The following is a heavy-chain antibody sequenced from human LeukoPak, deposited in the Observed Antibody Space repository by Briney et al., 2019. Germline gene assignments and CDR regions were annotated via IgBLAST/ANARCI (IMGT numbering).Heavy chain of an antibody. V-gene: IGHV3-53*01. Sequence: PGGSLRLHCASSGFNVSSNQMSWVGQAPGKGLEWVSLIYSGGSTYYADSVKGRFTISRDNSKNTLYLQMNSLRAEDTAVYYCARGDQDWGQGTLVTVSS. CDR1: GFNVSSNQ. J-gene: IGHJ4*02. D-gene: IGHD5-24*01. CDR3: ARGDQD. CDR2: IYSGGST.